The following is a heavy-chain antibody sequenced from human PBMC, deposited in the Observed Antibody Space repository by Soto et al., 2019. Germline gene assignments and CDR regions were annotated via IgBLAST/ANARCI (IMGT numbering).Heavy chain of an antibody. J-gene: IGHJ4*02. Sequence: PSETLSLTCTVSGVSISSSDYYWGWIRQPPGKGLEWIGSIYYTGSTYYNPSLKSRVTISLDTSKNQFSLNLNSVTAADTAVYYCVTPWHYWGQGTLVTVSS. CDR1: GVSISSSDYY. CDR3: VTPWHY. CDR2: IYYTGST. V-gene: IGHV4-39*01.